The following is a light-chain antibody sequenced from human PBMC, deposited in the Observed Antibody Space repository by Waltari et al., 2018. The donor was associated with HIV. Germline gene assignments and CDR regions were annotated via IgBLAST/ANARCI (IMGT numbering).Light chain of an antibody. CDR3: QQYYSALLT. V-gene: IGKV1-NL1*01. J-gene: IGKJ4*01. Sequence: DVQMTQSPSSLSASVGDRVTITCRASQDLSNSLAWYQQKPGRAPKLLLFFASTLASGVPSRFSGSGSGTDYTLTISSLQPEDFATYYCQQYYSALLTFGGGTRVEIK. CDR2: FAS. CDR1: QDLSNS.